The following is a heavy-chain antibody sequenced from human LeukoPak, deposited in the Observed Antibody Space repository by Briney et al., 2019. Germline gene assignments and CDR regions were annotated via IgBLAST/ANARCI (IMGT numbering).Heavy chain of an antibody. CDR2: IKSKTDGGIT. V-gene: IGHV3-15*01. Sequence: GGSLRLSCAASGFTFSNAWMSWVRQAPGKGLEWVGRIKSKTDGGITDYAAPVKGRFTISRDDSKNTLYLQMNSLKTEDTAVYYCTTVFDPWGQGTLVTVSS. J-gene: IGHJ5*02. CDR1: GFTFSNAW. CDR3: TTVFDP.